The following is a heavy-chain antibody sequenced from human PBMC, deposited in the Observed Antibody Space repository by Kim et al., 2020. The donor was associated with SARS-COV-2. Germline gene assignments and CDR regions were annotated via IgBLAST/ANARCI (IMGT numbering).Heavy chain of an antibody. J-gene: IGHJ4*02. CDR3: ARAPGLGYGSGSRYPFDY. CDR1: GFTFSSYA. Sequence: GGSLRLSCAASGFTFSSYAMHWVRQAPGKGLEWVAVISYDGSNKYYADSVKGRFTISRDNSKNTLYLQMNSLRAEDTAVYYCARAPGLGYGSGSRYPFDYWGQGTLVTVSS. CDR2: ISYDGSNK. D-gene: IGHD3-10*01. V-gene: IGHV3-30*04.